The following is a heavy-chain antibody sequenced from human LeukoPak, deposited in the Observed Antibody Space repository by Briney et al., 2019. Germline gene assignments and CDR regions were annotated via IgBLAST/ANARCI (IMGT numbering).Heavy chain of an antibody. CDR1: GGSISSYY. J-gene: IGHJ6*02. D-gene: IGHD2-15*01. CDR3: ARGPHELLCSGGSCYSRLYYYYYGMDV. Sequence: SETLSLTCTVSGGSISSYYWSWIRQPPGKGLEWIGYIYYSGSTNYNPSLKSRVTISVDTSKNQFSLKLSSVTAADTAVYYCARGPHELLCSGGSCYSRLYYYYYGMDVWGQGTTVTVSS. V-gene: IGHV4-59*12. CDR2: IYYSGST.